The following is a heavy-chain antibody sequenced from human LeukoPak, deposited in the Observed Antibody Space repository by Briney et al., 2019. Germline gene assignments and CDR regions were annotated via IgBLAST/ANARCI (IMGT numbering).Heavy chain of an antibody. CDR1: GGSISSYY. CDR2: IYTSGST. V-gene: IGHV4-4*07. J-gene: IGHJ5*02. Sequence: SETLSLTCTVSGGSISSYYWSWIRQPAGKGLEWIGRIYTSGSTNYNPSLKSRVTMSVDTSKDQFSLKLSSVTAADTAVYYCARDRTYYDILTGYYTFSWFDPWGQGTLVTVSS. CDR3: ARDRTYYDILTGYYTFSWFDP. D-gene: IGHD3-9*01.